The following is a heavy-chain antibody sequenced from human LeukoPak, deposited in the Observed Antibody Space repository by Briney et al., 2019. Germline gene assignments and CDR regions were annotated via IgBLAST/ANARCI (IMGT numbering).Heavy chain of an antibody. CDR2: ISYDGSNE. J-gene: IGHJ4*02. Sequence: GRSLRLSCAASGFTFSSYVMHWVRQAPGKGLEWVAIISYDGSNEYYADSVKGRFTISRDNSKNTLYPQMNSLRAADTAVYYCARDLSSMTIVATTNAFDYWGQGTLVTVSS. V-gene: IGHV3-30*04. CDR1: GFTFSSYV. D-gene: IGHD5-12*01. CDR3: ARDLSSMTIVATTNAFDY.